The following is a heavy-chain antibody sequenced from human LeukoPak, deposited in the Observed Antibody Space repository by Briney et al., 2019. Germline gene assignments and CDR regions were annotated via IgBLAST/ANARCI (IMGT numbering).Heavy chain of an antibody. CDR3: TRARGAGPGAHFDY. CDR1: GFTFSVEY. CDR2: ISSSGSSI. V-gene: IGHV3-11*01. D-gene: IGHD3-10*01. Sequence: GGSLRLSCAASGFTFSVEYMSWIRQAPGKGLEWVSYISSSGSSIFYADSVKGRFTISRDNAKNSLFLQMNSLRAEDTAVYYCTRARGAGPGAHFDYWGQGTLVTVSS. J-gene: IGHJ4*02.